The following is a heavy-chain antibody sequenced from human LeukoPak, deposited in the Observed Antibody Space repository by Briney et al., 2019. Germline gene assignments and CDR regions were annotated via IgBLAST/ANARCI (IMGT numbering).Heavy chain of an antibody. CDR1: GFTFTSYA. CDR2: NSGSGGST. J-gene: IGHJ4*02. D-gene: IGHD3-9*01. CDR3: AKQRYFDWLLPDY. V-gene: IGHV3-23*01. Sequence: GGSLRLSCAASGFTFTSYAMSWVRQAPGKGLEWVSANSGSGGSTYYADSVKGRFTISRDNSKNTLYLQMNSLRAEDTAVYYCAKQRYFDWLLPDYWGQGTLVTVSS.